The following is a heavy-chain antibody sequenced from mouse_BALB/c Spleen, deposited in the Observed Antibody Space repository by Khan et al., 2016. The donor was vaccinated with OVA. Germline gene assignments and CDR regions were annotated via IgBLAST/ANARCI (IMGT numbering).Heavy chain of an antibody. V-gene: IGHV2-9*02. CDR3: ARLEDI. J-gene: IGHJ2*01. D-gene: IGHD1-3*01. CDR2: IWAGGST. Sequence: VELVESGPGLVAPSQSLSITCTVSGFSLTSYGVHWVRQPPGKGLEWLGVIWAGGSTNYNSALMSRLSISKDNSKSQVFLQMNSLQTADTAKYYCARLEDIWGQGTTLTVSS. CDR1: GFSLTSYG.